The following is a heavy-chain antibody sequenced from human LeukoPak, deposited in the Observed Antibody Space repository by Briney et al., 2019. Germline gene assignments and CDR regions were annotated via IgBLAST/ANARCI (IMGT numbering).Heavy chain of an antibody. D-gene: IGHD1-7*01. CDR1: GGSISHYY. CDR3: ARYLDYWNFMFDY. V-gene: IGHV4-4*09. CDR2: IYTSGST. Sequence: SETLSLTCTVSGGSISHYYWSWIRQPPGKSLEWIGYIYTSGSTNYNPSLKSRVTISLDTSKNQFSLKLNSVAAADTAVYFCARYLDYWNFMFDYWGQGTLVAVSS. J-gene: IGHJ4*02.